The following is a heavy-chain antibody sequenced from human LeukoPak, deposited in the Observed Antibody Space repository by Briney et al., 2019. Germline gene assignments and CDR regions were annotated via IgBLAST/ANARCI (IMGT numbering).Heavy chain of an antibody. CDR1: GGSFSGYY. J-gene: IGHJ4*02. CDR2: INHSGST. Sequence: PSETLSLTCAVYGGSFSGYYWRWLRQPPGKGLEWIGEINHSGSTNFNPSLKSRVTISVDTSKNQFSLKLSSVTAADTAVYYCARGLSPRINMVRGVRPPFRGVFDYWGQGTLVTVSS. D-gene: IGHD3-10*01. CDR3: ARGLSPRINMVRGVRPPFRGVFDY. V-gene: IGHV4-34*01.